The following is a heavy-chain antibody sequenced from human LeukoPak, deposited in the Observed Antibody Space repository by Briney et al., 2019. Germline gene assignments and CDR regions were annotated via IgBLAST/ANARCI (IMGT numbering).Heavy chain of an antibody. V-gene: IGHV4-39*01. J-gene: IGHJ5*02. CDR3: AKSRVQGFDP. Sequence: SETLSLTCTVSGDSISTSKSYWGWIRQPPSKGLEWIGSIYYTGNTYYNASLKSRVTISVDTSKNQFSLSLTSVTAADTAVYYCAKSRVQGFDPWGQGTLVTVSS. D-gene: IGHD1-1*01. CDR1: GDSISTSKSY. CDR2: IYYTGNT.